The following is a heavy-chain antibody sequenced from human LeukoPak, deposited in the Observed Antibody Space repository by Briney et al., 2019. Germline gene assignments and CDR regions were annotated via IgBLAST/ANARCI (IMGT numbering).Heavy chain of an antibody. V-gene: IGHV4-61*02. Sequence: SQTLSLTCTVSGGSISSGSYYWSWIRQPAGKGLEWIGRIYTSGSTNYNPSLKSRVTISVDTSKNQFSLKLSSVTAADTAVYYCAKDRGWFGGAFDIWGQGTMVTVSS. D-gene: IGHD3-10*01. CDR3: AKDRGWFGGAFDI. CDR1: GGSISSGSYY. CDR2: IYTSGST. J-gene: IGHJ3*02.